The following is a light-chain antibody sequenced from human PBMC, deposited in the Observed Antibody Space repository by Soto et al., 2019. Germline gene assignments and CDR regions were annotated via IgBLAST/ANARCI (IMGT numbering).Light chain of an antibody. Sequence: QSALTQPRSVSGSPGQSVTISCTATGSDVGDSSHVSWYQLHPGKAPKLMIYEVNNRPSGVPDRFSGSKSGSTASLTISGLQAEDEAEYFCAGWDGSLKGFVFGTGTKVTVL. CDR3: AGWDGSLKGFV. J-gene: IGLJ1*01. CDR2: EVN. CDR1: GSDVGDSSH. V-gene: IGLV2-11*01.